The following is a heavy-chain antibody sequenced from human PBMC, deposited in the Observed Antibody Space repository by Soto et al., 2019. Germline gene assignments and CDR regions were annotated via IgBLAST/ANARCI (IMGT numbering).Heavy chain of an antibody. CDR3: ERVAPVYYLVCSCYTLHAFGI. J-gene: IGHJ3*02. CDR1: GFTFSSYW. D-gene: IGHD3-22*01. CDR2: INSDGSST. V-gene: IGHV3-74*01. Sequence: EVQLVESGGGLVQPGGSLRLSCAASGFTFSSYWMHWVRQAPGKGLVWVSRINSDGSSTSYADSVKGRFTISRDNAKHTLYLQINILGAEETGVYYCERVAPVYYLVCSCYTLHAFGILGQGKIVT.